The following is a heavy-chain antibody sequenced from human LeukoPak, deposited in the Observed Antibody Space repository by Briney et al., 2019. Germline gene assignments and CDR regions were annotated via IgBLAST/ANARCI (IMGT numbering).Heavy chain of an antibody. Sequence: SETLSLTCTVSGGSISSYYWSWIRQPPGKGLEWIGYIYYSGSTNYNPSLKSRVTISVDTSKNQFSLKLSSVTAADTAVYYCARGCMTPYYFDYWGKGTLVTVSS. CDR1: GGSISSYY. CDR3: ARGCMTPYYFDY. D-gene: IGHD2-15*01. V-gene: IGHV4-59*01. J-gene: IGHJ4*02. CDR2: IYYSGST.